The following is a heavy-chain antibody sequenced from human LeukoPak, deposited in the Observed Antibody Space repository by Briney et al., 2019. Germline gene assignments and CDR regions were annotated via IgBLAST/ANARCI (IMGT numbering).Heavy chain of an antibody. D-gene: IGHD6-13*01. V-gene: IGHV1-2*02. CDR1: GYTFTGYY. Sequence: ASVKVSCKASGYTFTGYYMHWVRQAPGQGLEWMGWINPNSGGTNYAQKFQGRVTMTRDTSISTAYMELSRLRSDDTVVYYCARTGYSSSWHYYYYGMDVWGQGTTVTVSS. CDR2: INPNSGGT. J-gene: IGHJ6*02. CDR3: ARTGYSSSWHYYYYGMDV.